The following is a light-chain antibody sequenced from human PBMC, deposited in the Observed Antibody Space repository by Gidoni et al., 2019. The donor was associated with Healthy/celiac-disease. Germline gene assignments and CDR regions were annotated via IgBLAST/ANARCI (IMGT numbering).Light chain of an antibody. CDR1: QSVSSSY. CDR2: GAS. V-gene: IGKV3-20*01. Sequence: EIVLTQSPGTLSLSPGERATLSCRASQSVSSSYLAWYQQKPGQAHRLLIYGASSRATGIPDRFSGSGSGTDFTLTISRLEPEDFAVYYCQQYGSSRGYTFGQGTKLEIK. J-gene: IGKJ2*01. CDR3: QQYGSSRGYT.